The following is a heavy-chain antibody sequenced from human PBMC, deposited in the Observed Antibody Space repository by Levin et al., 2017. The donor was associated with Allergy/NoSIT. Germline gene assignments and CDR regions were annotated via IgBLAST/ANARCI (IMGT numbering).Heavy chain of an antibody. J-gene: IGHJ4*02. V-gene: IGHV1-46*01. CDR3: AKDPGDF. Sequence: GASVKVSCKASGYPFTSHYVHWVRQAPGQGLEWMGVIDPTDGKTAYALNFQGRITITRDTSTSTVYLELNSLRSDDTAVYYCAKDPGDFWGQGTLVTVSS. CDR2: IDPTDGKT. CDR1: GYPFTSHY.